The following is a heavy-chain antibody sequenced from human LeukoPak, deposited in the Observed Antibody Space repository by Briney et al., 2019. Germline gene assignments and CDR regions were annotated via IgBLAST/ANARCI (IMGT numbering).Heavy chain of an antibody. D-gene: IGHD1-14*01. CDR1: GGSISGGSYY. CDR3: ARAEYGPFDY. J-gene: IGHJ4*02. V-gene: IGHV4-61*01. CDR2: IYYSGST. Sequence: SQTLSRTCTVSGGSISGGSYYWSWIRQPPGKGLEWIGYIYYSGSTKYNLSLKSRVTISVDTSKNQLSLKLSSVTAADTAVYYCARAEYGPFDYWGQGTLVTVSS.